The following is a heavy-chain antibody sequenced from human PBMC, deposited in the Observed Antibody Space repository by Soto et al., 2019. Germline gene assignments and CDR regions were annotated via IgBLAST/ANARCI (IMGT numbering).Heavy chain of an antibody. CDR3: ERAEKVNGNTLSWFDT. CDR2: IYYSGST. Sequence: PSETLSLTCTVSGGSISSGDYYWSWIRQPPGKGLEWIGYIYYSGSTYYNPSLKSRVTISVDTSKNQFSLKLSSVTAAETAVYYCERAEKVNGNTLSWFDTWGQGTLVTVSS. CDR1: GGSISSGDYY. V-gene: IGHV4-30-4*01. D-gene: IGHD3-16*01. J-gene: IGHJ5*02.